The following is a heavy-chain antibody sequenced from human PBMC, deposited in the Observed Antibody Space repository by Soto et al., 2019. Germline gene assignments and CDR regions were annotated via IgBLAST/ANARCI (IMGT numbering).Heavy chain of an antibody. CDR1: GFTFSSYA. V-gene: IGHV3-23*01. CDR2: ISASGGST. Sequence: GGSLRLSCAASGFTFSSYAVSWVRQAPGKGLEWVSSISASGGSTYYTDSVKGRFTISRDNSKNTLYLQMNSLRAEDTAVYYCAKKDCTGGSCYRPFDYWGQGTWVTVAS. D-gene: IGHD2-15*01. J-gene: IGHJ4*02. CDR3: AKKDCTGGSCYRPFDY.